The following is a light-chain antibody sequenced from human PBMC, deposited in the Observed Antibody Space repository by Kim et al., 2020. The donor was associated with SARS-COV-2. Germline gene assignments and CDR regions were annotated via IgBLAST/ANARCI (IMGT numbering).Light chain of an antibody. J-gene: IGKJ1*01. CDR1: QYISSS. CDR2: GAS. CDR3: QHYYNWPRT. V-gene: IGKV3D-15*01. Sequence: PEEKSTLSCRTSQYISSSLAWYQQKPGQPPRLLIHGASTRATGIPARFSGSGSGTDFTLTISSLQFEDSAVYYCQHYYNWPRTFGQGTKVDIK.